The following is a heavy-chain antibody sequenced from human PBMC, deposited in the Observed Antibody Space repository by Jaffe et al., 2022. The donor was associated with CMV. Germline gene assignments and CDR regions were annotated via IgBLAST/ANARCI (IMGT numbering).Heavy chain of an antibody. CDR2: IYYSGST. CDR1: GGSISSSSYY. Sequence: QLQLQESGPGLVKPSETLSLTCTVSGGSISSSSYYWGWIRQPPGKGLEWIGNIYYSGSTSYNPSLKSRVTISVDTSKTQFSLKLSSVTAADTAVYYCSRRRYGSSWRDYWGQGTLVTVSS. CDR3: SRRRYGSSWRDY. J-gene: IGHJ4*02. V-gene: IGHV4-39*01. D-gene: IGHD6-13*01.